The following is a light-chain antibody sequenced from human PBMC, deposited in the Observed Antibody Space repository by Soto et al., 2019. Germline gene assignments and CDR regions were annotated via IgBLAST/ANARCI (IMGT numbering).Light chain of an antibody. CDR2: SAS. J-gene: IGKJ2*01. CDR1: QSVNNN. CDR3: QQYNDWPYT. V-gene: IGKV3-15*01. Sequence: EIVMTQSPATLSLSPGERATLSCRASQSVNNNLAWYQQKPGQTPRLLIYSASTRATGIPSRFSGSGYGTEFTLSISSLQSEDFALYYCQQYNDWPYTFGRGTKLEIK.